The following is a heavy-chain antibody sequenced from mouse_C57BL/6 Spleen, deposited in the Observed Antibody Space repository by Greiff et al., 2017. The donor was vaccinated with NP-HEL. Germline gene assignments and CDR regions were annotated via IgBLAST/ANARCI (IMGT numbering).Heavy chain of an antibody. Sequence: QVQLKQPGAELVRPGSSVKLSCKASGYTFTSYWMHWVKQRPIQGLEWIGNIDPSDSETHYNQKFKDKATLTVDKSSSTAYMQLSSLTSEDSAVYYCARGGGNYWYFDVWGTGTTVTVSS. V-gene: IGHV1-52*01. J-gene: IGHJ1*03. CDR1: GYTFTSYW. CDR2: IDPSDSET. D-gene: IGHD1-1*02. CDR3: ARGGGNYWYFDV.